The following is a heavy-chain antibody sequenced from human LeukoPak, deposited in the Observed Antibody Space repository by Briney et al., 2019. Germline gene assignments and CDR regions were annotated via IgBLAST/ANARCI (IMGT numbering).Heavy chain of an antibody. CDR3: ARSNSRVGATGFLDY. J-gene: IGHJ4*02. D-gene: IGHD1-26*01. V-gene: IGHV1-2*02. CDR1: GYTFTGYY. Sequence: GASVKVSCKASGYTFTGYYMHWVRQAPGQGLEWMGWINPNSGGTNYAQKFQGRVTMTRDTSISTAYMELSRLRSDDTAVYYCARSNSRVGATGFLDYWGQGTLVTVSS. CDR2: INPNSGGT.